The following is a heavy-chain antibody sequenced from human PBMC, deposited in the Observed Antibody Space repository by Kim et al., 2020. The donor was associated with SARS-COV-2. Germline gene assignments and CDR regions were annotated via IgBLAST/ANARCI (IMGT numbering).Heavy chain of an antibody. V-gene: IGHV3-9*01. D-gene: IGHD6-13*01. CDR3: AKDVGPIAAAGTGDY. Sequence: DSVKGRFTLSRDNAKNSLYLQMNSLRAEDTALYYCAKDVGPIAAAGTGDYWGQGTLVTVSS. J-gene: IGHJ4*02.